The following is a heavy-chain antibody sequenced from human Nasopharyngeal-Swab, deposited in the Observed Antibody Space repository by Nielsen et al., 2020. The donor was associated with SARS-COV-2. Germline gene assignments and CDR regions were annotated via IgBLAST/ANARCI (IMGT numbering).Heavy chain of an antibody. J-gene: IGHJ4*02. V-gene: IGHV1-18*01. D-gene: IGHD6-13*01. CDR1: GYTFTSYG. Sequence: ASVKVSCKASGYTFTSYGISWVRQAPGQGLEWMGWISAYNGNTNYAQKLQGRVTMTTDTSTSTAYLKLRNLRYNDTALYYCGGTRIAGQGYPLDYWGKGPRVTVPQ. CDR3: GGTRIAGQGYPLDY. CDR2: ISAYNGNT.